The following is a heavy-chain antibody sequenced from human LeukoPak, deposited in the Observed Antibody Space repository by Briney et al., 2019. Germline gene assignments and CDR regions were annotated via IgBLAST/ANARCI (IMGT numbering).Heavy chain of an antibody. Sequence: ASVKVSCKASGYTFTGYYMHWVRQAPGQGLEWMGWINPNSGGTNYAQKFQGRVTMTRDTSISTTYMELSRLRSDDTAVYYCARDSLGILGFDYWGQGTLVTVSS. V-gene: IGHV1-2*02. CDR2: INPNSGGT. CDR1: GYTFTGYY. D-gene: IGHD3-16*01. J-gene: IGHJ4*02. CDR3: ARDSLGILGFDY.